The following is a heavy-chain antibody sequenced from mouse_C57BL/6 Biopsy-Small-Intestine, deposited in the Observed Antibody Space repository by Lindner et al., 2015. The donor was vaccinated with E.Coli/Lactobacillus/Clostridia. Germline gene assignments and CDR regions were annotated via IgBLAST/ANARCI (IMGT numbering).Heavy chain of an antibody. J-gene: IGHJ3*01. CDR2: ISVYNGDT. Sequence: SVKVSCKASGYTFTDYGIGWVRQAPGQGLEWMGWISVYNGDTNYAQSLQGRVTMTSYTSTNTAYMELTSLRSDDTAVYYCARVEVYDSSGDPYHAFDIWGQGTVVTVSS. D-gene: IGHD2-3*01. CDR3: ARVEVYDSSGDPYHAFDI. V-gene: IGHV1S46*01. CDR1: GYTFTDYG.